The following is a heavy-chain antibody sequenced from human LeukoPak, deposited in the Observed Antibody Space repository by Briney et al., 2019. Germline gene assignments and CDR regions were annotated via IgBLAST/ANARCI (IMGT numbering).Heavy chain of an antibody. V-gene: IGHV3-48*01. D-gene: IGHD1-26*01. CDR1: GFPFSTYS. Sequence: GGSLRLSCVTSGFPFSTYSMNWVRQAPGKGLERLSYVTSTSDTIYYADSVKGRFTISRDNAKNSLYLQMNSLRAEDTAVYYCASFPWDLRPTWGQGTLVSVAS. J-gene: IGHJ4*02. CDR2: VTSTSDTI. CDR3: ASFPWDLRPT.